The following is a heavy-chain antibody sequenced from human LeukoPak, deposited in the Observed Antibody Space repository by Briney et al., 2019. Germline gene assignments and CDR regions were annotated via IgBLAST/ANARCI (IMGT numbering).Heavy chain of an antibody. CDR2: IWYDGSNK. Sequence: GGSLRLSCAASGFTFSSYGMHWVRQAPGKGLEWVGVIWYDGSNKYYADSVKGRFTISRDNSKNTLYLQMNSLRAEDTAVYYCAKDFDSSSHSFDYWGQGTLVTVSS. D-gene: IGHD6-6*01. J-gene: IGHJ4*02. CDR3: AKDFDSSSHSFDY. CDR1: GFTFSSYG. V-gene: IGHV3-33*06.